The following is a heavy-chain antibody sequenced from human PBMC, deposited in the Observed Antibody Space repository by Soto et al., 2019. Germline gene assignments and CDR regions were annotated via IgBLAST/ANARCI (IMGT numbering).Heavy chain of an antibody. V-gene: IGHV1-69*01. D-gene: IGHD2-2*01. J-gene: IGHJ5*02. CDR1: GGTFSSYA. CDR3: ARTGCSSTSCYPP. CDR2: IIPIFGTA. Sequence: QVQLVQSGAEVKKPGSSVKVSCKASGGTFSSYAISWVRQAPGQGLEWMGGIIPIFGTANYEQKFQGRVTITADESTSTDYMELSSLRSEDTAVYYWARTGCSSTSCYPPWGQGTLVTVSS.